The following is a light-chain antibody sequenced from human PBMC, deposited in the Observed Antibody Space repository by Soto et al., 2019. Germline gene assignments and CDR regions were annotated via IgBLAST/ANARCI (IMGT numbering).Light chain of an antibody. J-gene: IGLJ1*01. CDR3: SSYTSSSTDYV. Sequence: QSVLTQPTSVSGSPGQSITISCTGTSSDVGGYNYVSWYQQHPGKAPKLMIYDVSNRPSGVSNRFSGSKSGNTASLTISVLQAEDEADYYCSSYTSSSTDYVCGTGTKVTVL. CDR1: SSDVGGYNY. CDR2: DVS. V-gene: IGLV2-14*01.